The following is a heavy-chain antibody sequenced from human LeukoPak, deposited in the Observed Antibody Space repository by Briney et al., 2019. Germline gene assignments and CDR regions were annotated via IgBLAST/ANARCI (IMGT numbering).Heavy chain of an antibody. CDR1: GFIFSSYW. D-gene: IGHD3-16*01. Sequence: GGSLRLSCAASGFIFSSYWVTWVRQAPGKGLEWVAVISYDGTTKDYADSVKGRFAISRDNSKNTLDLQMNSLRAEDTAVYFCARVGGRNALDYWGQGTLVTVSS. J-gene: IGHJ4*02. V-gene: IGHV3-30*03. CDR2: ISYDGTTK. CDR3: ARVGGRNALDY.